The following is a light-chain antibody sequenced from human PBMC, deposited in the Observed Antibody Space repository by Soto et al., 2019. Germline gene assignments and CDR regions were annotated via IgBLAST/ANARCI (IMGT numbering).Light chain of an antibody. CDR3: HSFDYRMSPTYV. J-gene: IGLJ1*01. V-gene: IGLV1-40*01. CDR1: SSNIGGGYD. Sequence: QSVLTQPPSVSGAPGQRVTISCTGSSSNIGGGYDVYWYQHLPGRAPKLLIYDNTNRPSGVPDRFSASKSGTSASLAITGLQTEDEADYYCHSFDYRMSPTYVFGSGTELTVL. CDR2: DNT.